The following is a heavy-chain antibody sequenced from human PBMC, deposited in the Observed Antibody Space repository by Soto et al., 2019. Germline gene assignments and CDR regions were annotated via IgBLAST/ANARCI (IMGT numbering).Heavy chain of an antibody. CDR3: ARGAINYYYEDV. CDR2: IKRDGSTT. V-gene: IGHV3-74*01. CDR1: GFTFSDYW. Sequence: EVQLVESGGGLVQPGGSLRLSCAASGFTFSDYWMHWVRQAPGKGLEWVSRIKRDGSTTNYADSVKGRFTISRDNAKNTLYLEMNSLRVEDTAGYYCARGAINYYYEDVWGKGTTVTVSS. J-gene: IGHJ6*03.